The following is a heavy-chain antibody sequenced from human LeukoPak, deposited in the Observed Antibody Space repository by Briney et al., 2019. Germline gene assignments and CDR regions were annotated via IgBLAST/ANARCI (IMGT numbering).Heavy chain of an antibody. CDR3: AKAMRLTTMTTGDNTDY. CDR1: GFTFSSYA. CDR2: ISGSGGST. D-gene: IGHD4-17*01. V-gene: IGHV3-23*01. Sequence: GGPLRLSCAASGFTFSSYAMSWVRQAPGKGLGWVSGISGSGGSTNYADSVKGRFTISRDNSKNTLYLQMNSLRAEDTAEYFCAKAMRLTTMTTGDNTDYWGQGTLVTVSS. J-gene: IGHJ4*02.